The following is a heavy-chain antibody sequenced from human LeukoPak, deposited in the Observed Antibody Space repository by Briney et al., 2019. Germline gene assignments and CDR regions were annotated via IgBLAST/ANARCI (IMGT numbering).Heavy chain of an antibody. Sequence: PGGALRLSCAASGFTFSSYGMHWVRQAPGKGLEWVSVISYDGSNKYDADSVKGRFTISRDNSTNTLYLQMNSLRAEDTAVYYCAKGYGSGNQFDYWGQGTLVTVSS. CDR2: ISYDGSNK. J-gene: IGHJ4*02. V-gene: IGHV3-30*18. D-gene: IGHD3-10*01. CDR3: AKGYGSGNQFDY. CDR1: GFTFSSYG.